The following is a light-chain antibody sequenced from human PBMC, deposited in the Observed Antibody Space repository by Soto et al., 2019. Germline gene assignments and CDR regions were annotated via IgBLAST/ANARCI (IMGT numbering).Light chain of an antibody. CDR1: QGISNY. J-gene: IGKJ5*01. CDR3: QEYNIAPIT. Sequence: DIQMTHSPSSLSASVGDRVTMTCRASQGISNYLAWYQQKPGKVPKLLIYAASTLQSGVPSRFSGSGSGTDFTLTISSLQPEDVATYYCQEYNIAPITFGQGRRLEIK. CDR2: AAS. V-gene: IGKV1-27*01.